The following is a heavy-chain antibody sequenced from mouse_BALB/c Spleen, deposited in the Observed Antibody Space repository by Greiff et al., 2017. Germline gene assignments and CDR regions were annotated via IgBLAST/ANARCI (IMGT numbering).Heavy chain of an antibody. D-gene: IGHD2-4*01. J-gene: IGHJ4*01. V-gene: IGHV1-14*01. Sequence: EVQLQESGPELVKPGASVKMSCKASGYTFTSYVMHWVKQKPGQGLEWIGYINPYNDGTKYNEKFKGKATLTSDKSSSTAYMELSSLTSEDSAVYYCALMIAAEYYAMDYWGKGTSVTVSA. CDR3: ALMIAAEYYAMDY. CDR2: INPYNDGT. CDR1: GYTFTSYV.